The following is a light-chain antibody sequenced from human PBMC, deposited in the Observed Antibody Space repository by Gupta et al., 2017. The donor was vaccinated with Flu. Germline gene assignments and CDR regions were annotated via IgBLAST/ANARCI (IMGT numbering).Light chain of an antibody. V-gene: IGLV2-14*01. Sequence: QSALTQPASVSGSPGQPITLSCPCTSSDVGGYNYVSWYQQHPGKAPKLMIYEVSNRPSGVSNRFSGSKSGNTASLTISGLQAEDEADYYCSSYTSSSSWVFGGGTKLTVL. CDR3: SSYTSSSSWV. CDR1: SSDVGGYNY. CDR2: EVS. J-gene: IGLJ3*02.